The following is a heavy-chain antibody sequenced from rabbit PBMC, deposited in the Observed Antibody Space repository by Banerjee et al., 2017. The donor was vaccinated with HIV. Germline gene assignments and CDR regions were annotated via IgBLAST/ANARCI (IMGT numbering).Heavy chain of an antibody. J-gene: IGHJ6*01. V-gene: IGHV1S40*01. CDR3: ARSATDNDNFCGMDL. CDR1: GFSFSSSYW. Sequence: QSLEESGGDLVKPGASLTLTCTASGFSFSSSYWIYWVRQAPGKGLEWIACIYTGSSGSTYYASWAKGRFTISQTSSTTMTLQMTSLTAADTATYFCARSATDNDNFCGMDLWGQGTLVTVS. CDR2: IYTGSSGST.